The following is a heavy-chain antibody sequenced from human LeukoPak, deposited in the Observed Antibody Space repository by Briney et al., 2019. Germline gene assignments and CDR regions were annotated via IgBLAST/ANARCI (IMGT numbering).Heavy chain of an antibody. D-gene: IGHD3-22*01. CDR2: INSDGSST. Sequence: GGSLRLSCAASGFTFSSYWMHWVRQAPGKGLVWVSRINSDGSSTSYADSVKGRFTISRDNAKNTLYLQMNSLRAEDTAVYYCARVWYYDSSGYFQFDYWGQGTLVIVSS. CDR3: ARVWYYDSSGYFQFDY. V-gene: IGHV3-74*01. J-gene: IGHJ4*02. CDR1: GFTFSSYW.